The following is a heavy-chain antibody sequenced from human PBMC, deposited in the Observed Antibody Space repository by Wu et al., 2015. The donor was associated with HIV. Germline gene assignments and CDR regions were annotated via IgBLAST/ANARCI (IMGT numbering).Heavy chain of an antibody. CDR2: ISAYNGNT. Sequence: QVRLEQSGAEVKQPGSSVKVSCRASGYTFTSYGISWVRQAPGQGLEWMGWISAYNGNTNYAQKLQGRVTMTTDTSTSTAYMELRSLRSDDTAVYYCARESSYYDSSGYYPFDYWARERWSPSPQ. J-gene: IGHJ4*02. D-gene: IGHD3-22*01. CDR1: GYTFTSYG. CDR3: ARESSYYDSSGYYPFDY. V-gene: IGHV1-18*01.